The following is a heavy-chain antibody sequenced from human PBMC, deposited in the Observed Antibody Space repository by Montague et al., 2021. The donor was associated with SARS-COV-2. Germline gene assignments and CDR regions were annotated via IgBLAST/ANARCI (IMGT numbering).Heavy chain of an antibody. J-gene: IGHJ3*02. D-gene: IGHD3-10*01. CDR3: ARSILWFGELNAFDN. CDR2: IDWDDDK. Sequence: PALVKPTQTLTLTCTFSGFSLSTSGMCVSWIRQPPGKALEWLALIDWDDDKYYSTSLKTRLTISKDTSKNQVVLTMTNMDPVDTATYYCARSILWFGELNAFDNWGQGTMVTVSS. V-gene: IGHV2-70*01. CDR1: GFSLSTSGMC.